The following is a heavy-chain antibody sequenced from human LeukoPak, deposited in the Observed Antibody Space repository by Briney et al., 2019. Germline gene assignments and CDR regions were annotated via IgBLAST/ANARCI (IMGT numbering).Heavy chain of an antibody. V-gene: IGHV3-74*01. CDR3: AREGITMVRGVITNWFDP. CDR2: INSDGRST. J-gene: IGHJ5*02. Sequence: GGSLRLSCAASGFTFSSYWMHWVRHAPGKGLVWVSRINSDGRSTIYADSVKGRFTISRDNAKNTLYLQMNSLRAEDTAVYYCAREGITMVRGVITNWFDPWGQGTLVTVSS. D-gene: IGHD3-10*01. CDR1: GFTFSSYW.